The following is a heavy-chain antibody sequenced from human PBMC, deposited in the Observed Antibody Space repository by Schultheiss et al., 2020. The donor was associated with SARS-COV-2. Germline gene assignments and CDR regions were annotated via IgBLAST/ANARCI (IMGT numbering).Heavy chain of an antibody. V-gene: IGHV3-30*04. CDR1: GFTFDDYA. CDR3: AKDLGLPYSSDWHGMDV. D-gene: IGHD6-19*01. CDR2: ISYDGSNK. Sequence: GGSLRLSCAASGFTFDDYAMHWVRQAPGKGLEWVAVISYDGSNKYYADSVKGRFTISRDNSKNTLYLQMNSLRVEDTAVYYCAKDLGLPYSSDWHGMDVWGQGTTVTVSS. J-gene: IGHJ6*02.